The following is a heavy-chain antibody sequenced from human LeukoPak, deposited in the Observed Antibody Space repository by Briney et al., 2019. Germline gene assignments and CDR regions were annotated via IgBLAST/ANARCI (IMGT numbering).Heavy chain of an antibody. CDR3: ARRGYDILTFDI. CDR2: IYHSGST. J-gene: IGHJ3*02. Sequence: SETLSLTCTVSGYSISSGYYWGWIRQPPGKGLEWIGSIYHSGSTYYNPSLKSRVTISVATSKNQFSLKLSSVTAADTAVYYCARRGYDILTFDIWGQGTMVTVSS. D-gene: IGHD3-9*01. V-gene: IGHV4-38-2*02. CDR1: GYSISSGYY.